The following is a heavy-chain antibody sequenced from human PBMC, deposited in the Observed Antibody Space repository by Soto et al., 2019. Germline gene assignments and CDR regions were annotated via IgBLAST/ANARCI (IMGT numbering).Heavy chain of an antibody. V-gene: IGHV1-69*02. Sequence: QVHLVQSGAEVKKPGSSVKVSCKASGGTVGSYTISWVRQAPGQGLEWMGRIIPIVGIVNYAQKFQGRVTITEDYSTSTAYMELSSLRSDDTAIYDCAKAGDYGDYEEWIDPWGQGTLVTVSS. D-gene: IGHD4-17*01. J-gene: IGHJ5*02. CDR3: AKAGDYGDYEEWIDP. CDR2: IIPIVGIV. CDR1: GGTVGSYT.